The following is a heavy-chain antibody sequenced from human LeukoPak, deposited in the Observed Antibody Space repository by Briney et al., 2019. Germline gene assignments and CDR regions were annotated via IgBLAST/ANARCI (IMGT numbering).Heavy chain of an antibody. V-gene: IGHV3-74*01. CDR2: INSDGSST. D-gene: IGHD6-19*01. Sequence: GGSLRLSCAASGFTFSSYWMHWVRQAPGKGLVWVSRINSDGSSTSYADPVKGRFTISRDNAKNTLYLQMNSLRAEDTAVYYCAGDKTTGGWYEFDYWGQGTLVTVSS. CDR1: GFTFSSYW. CDR3: AGDKTTGGWYEFDY. J-gene: IGHJ4*02.